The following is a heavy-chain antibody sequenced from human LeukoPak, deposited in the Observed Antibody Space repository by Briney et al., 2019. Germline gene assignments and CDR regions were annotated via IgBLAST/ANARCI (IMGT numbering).Heavy chain of an antibody. D-gene: IGHD4-17*01. Sequence: RGASVKVSCKTSEYTFIDSAMHWVRQAPGQGLEWMAWINTGNGNTKYSQKFQGRATITRDTSATTAYMELSSLTSEDTAVYYCARDPTDYANWFDPWGQGTLVTVSS. CDR3: ARDPTDYANWFDP. CDR1: EYTFIDSA. J-gene: IGHJ5*02. CDR2: INTGNGNT. V-gene: IGHV1-3*04.